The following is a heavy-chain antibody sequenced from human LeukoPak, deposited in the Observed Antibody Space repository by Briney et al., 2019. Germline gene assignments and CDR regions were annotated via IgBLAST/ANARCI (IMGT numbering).Heavy chain of an antibody. J-gene: IGHJ4*02. CDR3: ARGPPPYYDILTGYIIMVGGYFDY. CDR1: GYTFTGYY. V-gene: IGHV1-2*02. D-gene: IGHD3-9*01. CDR2: INPNSGGT. Sequence: GASVKVSCKASGYTFTGYYMHWVRQAPGQGLEWMGWINPNSGGTNYAQKFQGRVTMTRDTSISTAYMELSRLRSDDTAVYDCARGPPPYYDILTGYIIMVGGYFDYWGQGTLVTVSS.